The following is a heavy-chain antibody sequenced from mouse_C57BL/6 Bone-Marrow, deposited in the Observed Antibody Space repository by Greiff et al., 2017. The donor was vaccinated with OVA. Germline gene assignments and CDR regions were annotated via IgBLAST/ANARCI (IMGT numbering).Heavy chain of an antibody. Sequence: QVQLQQSGTELVKPGASVKLSCKASGYTFTSYWMHWVKQRPGQGLEWIGNINPSNGGTNYNEKFKSKATLTVDKSSSTAYMQLSSLTSEDSAVYYCARGAYYSNEDYYAMDYWGQGTSVTVSS. CDR2: INPSNGGT. J-gene: IGHJ4*01. V-gene: IGHV1-53*01. D-gene: IGHD2-5*01. CDR1: GYTFTSYW. CDR3: ARGAYYSNEDYYAMDY.